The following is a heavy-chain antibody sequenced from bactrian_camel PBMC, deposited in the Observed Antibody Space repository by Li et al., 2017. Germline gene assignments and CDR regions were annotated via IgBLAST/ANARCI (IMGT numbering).Heavy chain of an antibody. D-gene: IGHD1*01. CDR3: AAGPADLSDLALRLDPDEYNY. V-gene: IGHV3S44*01. J-gene: IGHJ4*01. CDR1: IYTGRSSFRTAC. Sequence: DVQLVESGGGSVQAGGSLRLSCYASIYTGRSSFRTACLGWFRQAPGKGREGVAMIDGDGRTTFADSVKGRFSISKDNANNMHYLQMDSLRPEDSAMYYCAAGPADLSDLALRLDPDEYNYWGQGTQVTVS. CDR2: MIDGDGRT.